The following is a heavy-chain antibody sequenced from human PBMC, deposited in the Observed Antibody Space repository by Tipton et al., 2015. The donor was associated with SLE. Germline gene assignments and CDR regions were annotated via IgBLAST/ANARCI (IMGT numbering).Heavy chain of an antibody. J-gene: IGHJ3*02. D-gene: IGHD5-12*01. CDR1: GASSSDYY. V-gene: IGHV4-34*01. Sequence: TLSLTCAVYGASSSDYYWSWIRHPPGKGLEWIGEINDVGGTNFNPSLKSRVTRSLALSPKQLSLELPSITAADTALYYCAGGGVATMGGYAFEIWGQGTMVTV. CDR3: AGGGVATMGGYAFEI. CDR2: INDVGGT.